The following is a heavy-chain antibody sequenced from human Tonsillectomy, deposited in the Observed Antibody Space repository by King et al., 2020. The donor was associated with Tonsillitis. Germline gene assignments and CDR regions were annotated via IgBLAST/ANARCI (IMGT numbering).Heavy chain of an antibody. CDR2: IYFTGNT. V-gene: IGHV4-59*01. D-gene: IGHD6-6*01. Sequence: LQLQESGPGLVKPSETLSLTCSVSGASITSYYWGWIRQSPGKGLEWIGYIYFTGNTKYNPSLKSRVTISLDMSKNQFSLNLLSVTAADTAVYYCARDPRKQLVSGVFDIWGLGTTVTVSS. CDR1: GASITSYY. J-gene: IGHJ3*02. CDR3: ARDPRKQLVSGVFDI.